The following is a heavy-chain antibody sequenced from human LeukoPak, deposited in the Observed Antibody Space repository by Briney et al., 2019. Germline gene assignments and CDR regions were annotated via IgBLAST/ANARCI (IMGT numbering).Heavy chain of an antibody. D-gene: IGHD3-3*01. Sequence: GGSLRLSCAASGFTFSSYAMSWVRQAPGKGLEWVSAISGRGGSTYYADSVKGRFTISRDNSKNTLYLQMNSLRAEDTAVYYCAKDRQYYDFWSALLTFDYWGQGTLVTVSS. CDR3: AKDRQYYDFWSALLTFDY. CDR1: GFTFSSYA. J-gene: IGHJ4*02. V-gene: IGHV3-23*01. CDR2: ISGRGGST.